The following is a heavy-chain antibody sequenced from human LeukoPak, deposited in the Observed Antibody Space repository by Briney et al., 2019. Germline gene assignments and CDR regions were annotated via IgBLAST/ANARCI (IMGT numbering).Heavy chain of an antibody. J-gene: IGHJ4*02. D-gene: IGHD1-26*01. CDR1: GFAFRDYY. Sequence: PGGSPRLSCEASGFAFRDYYMGWIRQAPGKGLEWVSYLSSSGSITYYADSVKGRFTTSRDNAKNTLYLQLQSLRVEDTAVYYCARDGSGSPDCWGQGTLVTVSS. V-gene: IGHV3-11*01. CDR3: ARDGSGSPDC. CDR2: LSSSGSIT.